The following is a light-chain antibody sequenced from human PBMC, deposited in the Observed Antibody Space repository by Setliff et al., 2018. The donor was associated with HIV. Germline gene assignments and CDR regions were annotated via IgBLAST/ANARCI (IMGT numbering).Light chain of an antibody. CDR3: SSYAITNTLP. CDR2: EVS. V-gene: IGLV2-14*01. Sequence: QSVLAQPASVSGSPGQSITISCTGTSSDVGGYNYVSWYQQHPGKAPELMIYEVSNRPSGVSNRFSGSKSGNTASLTISGLQAEDEADYYCSSYAITNTLPFGTGTKVTVL. J-gene: IGLJ1*01. CDR1: SSDVGGYNY.